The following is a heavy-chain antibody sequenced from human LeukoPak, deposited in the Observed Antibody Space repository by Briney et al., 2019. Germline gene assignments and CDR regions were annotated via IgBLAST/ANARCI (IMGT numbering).Heavy chain of an antibody. CDR1: GGSISSTNYY. D-gene: IGHD3-22*01. J-gene: IGHJ5*02. CDR3: ARVEYYYDSSGYYYWFDP. CDR2: IYYSGST. V-gene: IGHV4-39*01. Sequence: SETLSPTCTVSGGSISSTNYYWGWIRQPPGKGLEWIGSIYYSGSTYYNPSLKSRVTISVDTSKNQFSLKLSSVTAADTAVYYCARVEYYYDSSGYYYWFDPWGQGTLVTVSS.